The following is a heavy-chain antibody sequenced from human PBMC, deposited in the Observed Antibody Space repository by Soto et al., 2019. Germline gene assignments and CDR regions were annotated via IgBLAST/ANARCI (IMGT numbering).Heavy chain of an antibody. J-gene: IGHJ4*02. CDR1: GYTFTSYD. V-gene: IGHV1-8*01. Sequence: ASVKVSCKASGYTFTSYDINWVRQATGQGLEWMGWMNPNSGNTGYAQKFQGRVTMTRNTSISTAYMELSSLRSEDTAVYYRARGPYSSKFWGNYRYYFDYWGQGTLVTVSS. D-gene: IGHD3-16*02. CDR3: ARGPYSSKFWGNYRYYFDY. CDR2: MNPNSGNT.